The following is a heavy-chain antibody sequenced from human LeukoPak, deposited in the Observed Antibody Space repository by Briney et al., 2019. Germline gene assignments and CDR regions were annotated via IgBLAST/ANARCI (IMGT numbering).Heavy chain of an antibody. Sequence: GGSLRLSCAASGFTFSHYWMSWVRQAPGKGLEWLANIKQDGSEKYYVDSVKGRFTISRDNAKNSLYLQMNGQRSEDTAIYGCARDQGALDIWGQGTMVTVSS. V-gene: IGHV3-7*01. CDR3: ARDQGALDI. CDR1: GFTFSHYW. CDR2: IKQDGSEK. J-gene: IGHJ3*02.